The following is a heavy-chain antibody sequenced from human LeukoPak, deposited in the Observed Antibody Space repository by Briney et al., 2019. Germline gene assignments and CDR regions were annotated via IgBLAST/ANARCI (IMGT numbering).Heavy chain of an antibody. CDR2: ISYSAIT. V-gene: IGHV4-59*01. CDR3: ARGVNWIDP. D-gene: IGHD6-13*01. Sequence: SETLSLTCTVSGGSISSYYWSWIRQPPGKGLEWIGYISYSAITNYNPALKSRVTISIDTSKNQFSLKLSSVTAADTAVYYCARGVNWIDPWGQGTLVTVS. CDR1: GGSISSYY. J-gene: IGHJ5*02.